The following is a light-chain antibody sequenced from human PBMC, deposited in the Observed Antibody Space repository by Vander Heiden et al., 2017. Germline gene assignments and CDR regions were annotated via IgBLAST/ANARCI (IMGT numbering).Light chain of an antibody. CDR1: QSGLHCPNNKNY. CDR2: WAS. Sequence: DIVMTQSPDSLAVSLGERAIINCTPSQSGLHCPNNKNYLTWYQQKSELPPKVLIYWASTRESAVPDRFSRRPSVTDFTLTISSLQAEDVAVYYCQGYYTTALTFGSEAKQEI. CDR3: QGYYTTALT. J-gene: IGKJ4*01. V-gene: IGKV4-1*01.